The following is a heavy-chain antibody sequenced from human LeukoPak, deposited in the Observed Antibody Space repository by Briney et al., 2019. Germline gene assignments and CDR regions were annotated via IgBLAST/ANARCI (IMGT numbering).Heavy chain of an antibody. Sequence: QPGGSLRLSCAASGFTFRTYWMTWVRQLPGKGPEWVANIRQDESERYFADSVKGRFTISRDNAKKSVYLHMSSLRAEDTALYYCARLSAYHYGSYFYYYMDVWGKGTTVTVSS. CDR2: IRQDESER. V-gene: IGHV3-7*01. J-gene: IGHJ6*03. D-gene: IGHD3-10*01. CDR3: ARLSAYHYGSYFYYYMDV. CDR1: GFTFRTYW.